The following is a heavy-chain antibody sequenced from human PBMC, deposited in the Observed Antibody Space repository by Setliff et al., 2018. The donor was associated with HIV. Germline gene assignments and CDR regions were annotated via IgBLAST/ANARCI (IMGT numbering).Heavy chain of an antibody. CDR3: ARGGDDYGPGTWTFDY. CDR1: GGTFSRHT. J-gene: IGHJ4*02. Sequence: ASVKVSCKSSGGTFSRHTISWVRQAPGQGLEWMGWINPNSNSGGTVYAQKFQGRVTMTRDTSISTAYMELGSLRSDDTAVYYCARGGDDYGPGTWTFDYWGQGTLVTVSS. V-gene: IGHV1-2*02. CDR2: INPNSNSGGT. D-gene: IGHD3-10*01.